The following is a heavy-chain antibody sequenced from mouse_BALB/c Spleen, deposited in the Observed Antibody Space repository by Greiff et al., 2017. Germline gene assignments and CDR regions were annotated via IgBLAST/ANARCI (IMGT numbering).Heavy chain of an antibody. CDR3: ARERRSDYAMDY. CDR1: GYTFTSYW. J-gene: IGHJ4*01. V-gene: IGHV1-7*01. Sequence: VQLQQSGAELAKPGASVKMSCKASGYTFTSYWMHWVKQRPGQGLEWIGYINPSTGYTEYNQKFKDKATLTADKSSSTAYMQLSSLTAEDSAVYYCARERRSDYAMDYWGQGTSVTVSS. CDR2: INPSTGYT.